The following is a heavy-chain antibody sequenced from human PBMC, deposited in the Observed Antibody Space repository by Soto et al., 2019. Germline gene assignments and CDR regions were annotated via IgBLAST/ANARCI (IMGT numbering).Heavy chain of an antibody. CDR3: TWDIVVVPAAKNYYYGMDV. D-gene: IGHD2-2*01. CDR1: GFTFSNAW. J-gene: IGHJ6*02. Sequence: GGSLRLSCAASGFTFSNAWMNWVRQAPGKGLEWVGRIKSKTDGGTTDYAAPVKSRFTISRDDSKNTLYLQMNSLKTEDIAVYYCTWDIVVVPAAKNYYYGMDVWGQGTTVTVSS. CDR2: IKSKTDGGTT. V-gene: IGHV3-15*07.